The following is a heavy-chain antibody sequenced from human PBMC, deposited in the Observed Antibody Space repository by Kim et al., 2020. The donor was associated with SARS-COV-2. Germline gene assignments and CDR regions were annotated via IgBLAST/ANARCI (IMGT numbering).Heavy chain of an antibody. CDR2: TYYRSKWDN. Sequence: SQTLSLTCAISGDSVSSNSAAWNWIRESPSRGLEWLGRTYYRSKWDNDYAESVKSRITIKADTSKNQFSLQLNSVTPEDTAVYYCARAARPPHYYYYYAMDVWGQEPTVTVSS. V-gene: IGHV6-1*01. D-gene: IGHD6-6*01. CDR1: GDSVSSNSAA. CDR3: ARAARPPHYYYYYAMDV. J-gene: IGHJ6*02.